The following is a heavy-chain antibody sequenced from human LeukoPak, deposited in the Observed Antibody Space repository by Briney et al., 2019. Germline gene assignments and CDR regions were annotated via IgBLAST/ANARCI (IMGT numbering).Heavy chain of an antibody. D-gene: IGHD5-18*01. CDR3: ARAIFYGYRFRWFDP. V-gene: IGHV4-34*01. CDR2: INHSGST. Sequence: SETLSLTCAVYGGSFSGYYWSWIRQPPGKGLEWIGEINHSGSTNYNPSLKSRVTISVDTSKNQFSLKLSSVTAADTAVYYCARAIFYGYRFRWFDPWGQGTLVTVSS. J-gene: IGHJ5*02. CDR1: GGSFSGYY.